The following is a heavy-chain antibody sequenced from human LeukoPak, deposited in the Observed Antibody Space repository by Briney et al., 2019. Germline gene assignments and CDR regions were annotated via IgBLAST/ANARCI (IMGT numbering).Heavy chain of an antibody. CDR2: ISYDGSNK. J-gene: IGHJ4*02. CDR1: GFTFSSYA. Sequence: TGGSLRLSCAASGFTFSSYAMHWVRQAPGKGLEWVAVISYDGSNKYYADSVKGRFTISRDNSKNTLYLQMNSLRAEDTAVYYCAGEARDGYNRFDYWGQGTLVTVSS. D-gene: IGHD5-24*01. V-gene: IGHV3-30-3*01. CDR3: AGEARDGYNRFDY.